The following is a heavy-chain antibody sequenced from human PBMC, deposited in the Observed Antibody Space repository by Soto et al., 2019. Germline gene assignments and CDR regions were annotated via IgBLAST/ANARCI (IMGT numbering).Heavy chain of an antibody. Sequence: SETLSLTCAVYGGSFSGYYWSWIRQPPGKGLEWIGEIYHSGSTNYNPSLKSRVTISVDKSKNQFSLKLSSVTAADTAVYYCARDLKHYDILTGFYYYGMDVWGQGPRSPSP. CDR2: IYHSGST. CDR3: ARDLKHYDILTGFYYYGMDV. J-gene: IGHJ6*02. D-gene: IGHD3-9*01. CDR1: GGSFSGYY. V-gene: IGHV4-34*01.